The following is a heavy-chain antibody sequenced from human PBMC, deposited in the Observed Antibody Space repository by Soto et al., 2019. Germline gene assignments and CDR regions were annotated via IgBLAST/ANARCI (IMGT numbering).Heavy chain of an antibody. J-gene: IGHJ6*02. CDR1: GFTFSNAW. Sequence: GGSLRLSCAASGFTFSNAWMNWVRQAPGKGLEWVGRIKSKTDGGTTDYAAPVKGRFTISRDDSKNTLYLQMNSLKTEDTAVYYCTGGTTGYYYGMDVWGQGTTVTVSS. CDR2: IKSKTDGGTT. D-gene: IGHD2-15*01. V-gene: IGHV3-15*07. CDR3: TGGTTGYYYGMDV.